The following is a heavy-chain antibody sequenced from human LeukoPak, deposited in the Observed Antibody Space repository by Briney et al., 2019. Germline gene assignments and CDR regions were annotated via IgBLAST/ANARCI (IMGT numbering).Heavy chain of an antibody. D-gene: IGHD3-10*01. CDR3: ARKVRGDYFDY. V-gene: IGHV3-11*04. J-gene: IGHJ4*02. CDR1: GFTFSDYY. CDR2: ISSSSSVI. Sequence: GGSLRLSCAASGFTFSDYYMSWIRQAPGKGLEWVSYISSSSSVIYFTDSVKGRFTISRDNAKNSLYLQMNSLRAEDTAVYYCARKVRGDYFDYWGQGTLVTVSS.